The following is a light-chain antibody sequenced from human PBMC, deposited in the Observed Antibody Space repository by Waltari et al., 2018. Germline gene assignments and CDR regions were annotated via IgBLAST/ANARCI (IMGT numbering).Light chain of an antibody. CDR2: WAS. V-gene: IGKV4-1*01. Sequence: DIVMTQSPDSLAVSLGERATINCKSSQSIMYSSNNQNFLAWYQKKPGHPPKLLIYWASTRQSGVPDRVTGSWSGTDFTLTISSLQAEDVAVYYCQQYFVTPFTFGPGTRVEIK. J-gene: IGKJ3*01. CDR1: QSIMYSSNNQNF. CDR3: QQYFVTPFT.